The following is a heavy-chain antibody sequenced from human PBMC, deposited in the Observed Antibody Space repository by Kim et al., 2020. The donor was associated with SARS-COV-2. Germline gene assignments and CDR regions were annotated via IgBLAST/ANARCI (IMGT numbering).Heavy chain of an antibody. D-gene: IGHD3-22*01. J-gene: IGHJ4*02. Sequence: SLKSRVTISVDTSKNQFSLKLSSVTAADTAVYYCARDRVIRYDSSGYLDYWGQGTLVTVSS. V-gene: IGHV4-59*01. CDR3: ARDRVIRYDSSGYLDY.